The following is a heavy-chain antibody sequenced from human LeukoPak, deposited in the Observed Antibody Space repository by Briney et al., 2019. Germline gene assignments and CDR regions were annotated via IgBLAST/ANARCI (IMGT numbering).Heavy chain of an antibody. CDR3: ARGREANYDILTGYFGLRAVVDAFDI. Sequence: ASVKVSCTASGYTFTGYYMHSVRQAPGQGLSWMGWINPSGGSTSYAQKFQGRVTMTRDTSTSTVYMELSSLRSEDTAVYYCARGREANYDILTGYFGLRAVVDAFDIWGQGTMVTVSS. CDR1: GYTFTGYY. CDR2: INPSGGST. V-gene: IGHV1-46*01. J-gene: IGHJ3*02. D-gene: IGHD3-9*01.